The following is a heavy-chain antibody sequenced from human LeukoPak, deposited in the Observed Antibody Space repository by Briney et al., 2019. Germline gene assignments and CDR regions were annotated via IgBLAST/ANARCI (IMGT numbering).Heavy chain of an antibody. Sequence: GGSLRLSCAASGFTFSGSTMHWVRQASGKGLEWVGRIRSKTNSYATAYAAAVEGRFTITRDDSKNMAYLQMNSLKTEDTAVYYCTSYRYSGSYAAFDIWGQGTMVTVSS. V-gene: IGHV3-73*01. CDR2: IRSKTNSYAT. CDR3: TSYRYSGSYAAFDI. D-gene: IGHD1-26*01. CDR1: GFTFSGST. J-gene: IGHJ3*02.